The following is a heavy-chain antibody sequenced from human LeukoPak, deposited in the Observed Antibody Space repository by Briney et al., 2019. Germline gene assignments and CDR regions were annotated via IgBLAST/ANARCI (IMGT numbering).Heavy chain of an antibody. Sequence: GGSLRLSCAASGFTFSSYAMSWVRQAPGKGLEWVSAISGSGGSTYYADSVKGRFTISRDNSKSTLYLQMDSLRAEDTAVYYCAKIPGHTVVTRRGFDYWGQGTLVTVSS. CDR2: ISGSGGST. CDR1: GFTFSSYA. D-gene: IGHD4-23*01. CDR3: AKIPGHTVVTRRGFDY. V-gene: IGHV3-23*01. J-gene: IGHJ4*02.